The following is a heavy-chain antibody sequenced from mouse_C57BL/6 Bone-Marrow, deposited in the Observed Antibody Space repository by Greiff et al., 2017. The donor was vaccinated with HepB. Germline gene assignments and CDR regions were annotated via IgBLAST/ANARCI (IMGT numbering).Heavy chain of an antibody. CDR3: ARRAYYCGSSYEYFDV. J-gene: IGHJ1*03. CDR2: IFPGSGST. V-gene: IGHV1-75*01. D-gene: IGHD1-1*01. CDR1: GYTFTDYY. Sequence: VQLQQSGPELVKPGASVKISCKASGYTFTDYYINWVKQRPGQGLEWIGWIFPGSGSTYYNEKFKGKATLTVDKSSSTAYMLLSSLTSEDSAVYCCARRAYYCGSSYEYFDVWGTGTTVTVSS.